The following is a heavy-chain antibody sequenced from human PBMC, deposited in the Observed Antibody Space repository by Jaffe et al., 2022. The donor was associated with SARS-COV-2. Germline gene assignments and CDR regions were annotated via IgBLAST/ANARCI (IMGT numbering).Heavy chain of an antibody. V-gene: IGHV3-23*01. CDR3: ANRPLFFLEWTENWFDP. CDR1: GFTFSSYA. CDR2: ISGSGGST. J-gene: IGHJ5*02. D-gene: IGHD3-3*01. Sequence: EVQLLESGGGLVQPGGSLRLSCAASGFTFSSYAMSWVRQAPGKGLEWVSAISGSGGSTYYADSVKGRFTISRDNSKNTLYLQMNSLRAEDTAVYYCANRPLFFLEWTENWFDPWGQGTLVTVSS.